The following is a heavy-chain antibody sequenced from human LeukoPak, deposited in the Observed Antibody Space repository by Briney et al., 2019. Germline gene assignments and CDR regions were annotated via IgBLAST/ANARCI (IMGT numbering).Heavy chain of an antibody. J-gene: IGHJ4*02. CDR1: GGSISSSNFY. CDR2: IYYSGST. Sequence: SETLSLTCTVSGGSISSSNFYWGWIRQPPGKGLEWIGSIYYSGSTYYNPPLKSRVTISVDTSKNQFSLKLSSVTAADTAVYYCARGLRWPPHTDYWGQGTLVTVSS. CDR3: ARGLRWPPHTDY. D-gene: IGHD4-23*01. V-gene: IGHV4-39*07.